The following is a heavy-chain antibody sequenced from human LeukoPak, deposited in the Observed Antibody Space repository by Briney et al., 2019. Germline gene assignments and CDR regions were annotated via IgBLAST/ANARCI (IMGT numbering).Heavy chain of an antibody. J-gene: IGHJ4*02. CDR2: INPNSGGT. V-gene: IGHV1-2*02. Sequence: ASVKVSCKASGYTFTGYYMHWVRQAPGQGLEWMGWINPNSGGTNYAQKFQGRVTMTSDTSISTAYMELSRLRSDDTAVYYCARDGYYDFWSGYYDYWGQGTLVTVSS. CDR3: ARDGYYDFWSGYYDY. D-gene: IGHD3-3*01. CDR1: GYTFTGYY.